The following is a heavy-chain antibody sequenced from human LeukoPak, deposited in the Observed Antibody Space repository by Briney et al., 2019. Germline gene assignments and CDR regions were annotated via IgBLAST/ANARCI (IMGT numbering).Heavy chain of an antibody. CDR1: GGSISSYY. CDR3: ARLGDSSSWSHLDY. D-gene: IGHD6-13*01. CDR2: IYYSGST. Sequence: SETLSLTCTVSGGSISSYYWSWIRQSPGKGLEWIGYIYYSGSTNYSPSLKSRVTISVDTSKNQLSLKLSSVTAADTAVYYCARLGDSSSWSHLDYWGQGTLVTVSS. V-gene: IGHV4-59*08. J-gene: IGHJ4*02.